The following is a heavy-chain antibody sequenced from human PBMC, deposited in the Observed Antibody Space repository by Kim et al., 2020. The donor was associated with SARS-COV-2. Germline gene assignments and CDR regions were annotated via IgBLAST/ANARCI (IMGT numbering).Heavy chain of an antibody. CDR3: TTEYCSSTSCYAQRQRNYYYYGMDV. D-gene: IGHD2-2*01. V-gene: IGHV3-15*01. CDR2: IKSKTDGGTT. CDR1: GFTFSNAW. J-gene: IGHJ6*02. Sequence: GGSLRLSCAASGFTFSNAWMSWVRQAPGKGLEWVGRIKSKTDGGTTDYAAPVKGRFTISRDDSKNTLYLQMNSLKTEDTAVYYCTTEYCSSTSCYAQRQRNYYYYGMDVWGQGTTVTVSS.